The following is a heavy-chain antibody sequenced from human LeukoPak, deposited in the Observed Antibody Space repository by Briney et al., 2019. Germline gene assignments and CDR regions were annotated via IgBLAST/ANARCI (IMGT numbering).Heavy chain of an antibody. CDR1: GGSFSGYY. CDR2: INHSGST. CDR3: ARVYGSGSYYFRPYYYYYYMDV. J-gene: IGHJ6*03. D-gene: IGHD3-10*01. V-gene: IGHV4-34*01. Sequence: SETLSLTCAVYGGSFSGYYWSWIRQPPGKGLEWIGEINHSGSTNYNPSLKSRVTISVDTSKNQFSLKLSSVTAADTAVYYCARVYGSGSYYFRPYYYYYYMDVWGKRTTVTVSS.